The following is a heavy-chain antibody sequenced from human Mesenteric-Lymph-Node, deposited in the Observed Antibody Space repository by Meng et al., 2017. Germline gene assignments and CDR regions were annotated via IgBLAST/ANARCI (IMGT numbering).Heavy chain of an antibody. CDR2: SRNKANSYST. CDR3: ARVTDYSNALDI. J-gene: IGHJ3*02. V-gene: IGHV3-72*01. CDR1: GFTFSSYS. Sequence: GESLKISCAASGFTFSSYSMNWVRQAPGKGLKWVGRSRNKANSYSTEYAASVKGRFTTSRDDSKNSLYLQMNSLKIEDTAVYYCARVTDYSNALDIWGQGTMVTVSS. D-gene: IGHD2-21*01.